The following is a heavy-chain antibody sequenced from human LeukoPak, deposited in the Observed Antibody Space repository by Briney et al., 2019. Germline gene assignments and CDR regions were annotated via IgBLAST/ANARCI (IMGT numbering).Heavy chain of an antibody. D-gene: IGHD6-13*01. Sequence: SETLSLTCTVSGGSISSYYWSWIRQPAGKGLEWIGRIYTSGSTNYNPSLKSRVTISVDTSKNQFSLKLSSVTAADTAVYYCARTRIAAAGTRVDYWGQGTLVTVSS. CDR2: IYTSGST. CDR1: GGSISSYY. J-gene: IGHJ4*02. CDR3: ARTRIAAAGTRVDY. V-gene: IGHV4-4*07.